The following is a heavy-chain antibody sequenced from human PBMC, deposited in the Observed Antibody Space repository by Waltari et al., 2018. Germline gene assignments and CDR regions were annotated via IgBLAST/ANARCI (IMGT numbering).Heavy chain of an antibody. CDR3: AKDGRKLAQYYYYYMDV. Sequence: EVQLLESGGGLVQPGGSLRLSCAASGFTFSSYAMSWVRQAPGKGLEWVSVIYSGGSTYYADSVKGRFTISRDNSKNTLYLQMNSLRAEDTAIYYCAKDGRKLAQYYYYYMDVWGKGTTVTVSS. CDR2: IYSGGST. V-gene: IGHV3-23*03. J-gene: IGHJ6*03. CDR1: GFTFSSYA. D-gene: IGHD1-1*01.